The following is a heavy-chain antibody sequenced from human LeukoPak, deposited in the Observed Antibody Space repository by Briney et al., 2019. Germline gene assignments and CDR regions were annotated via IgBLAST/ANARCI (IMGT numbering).Heavy chain of an antibody. CDR3: ATHRPAGGFGP. V-gene: IGHV1-24*01. CDR1: GYSLSDLS. Sequence: ASVKVSCKVSGYSLSDLSIHWVRQTPGKGLEWMGGYEPEEGETIYAANFQGRVTMTEDPSTDTANVVLTNLRFDDTATYYCATHRPAGGFGPWGRGTLVTVSS. CDR2: YEPEEGET. D-gene: IGHD3-10*01. J-gene: IGHJ5*02.